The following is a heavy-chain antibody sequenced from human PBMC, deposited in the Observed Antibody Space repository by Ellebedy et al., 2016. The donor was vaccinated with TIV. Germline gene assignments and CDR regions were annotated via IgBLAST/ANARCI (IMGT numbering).Heavy chain of an antibody. CDR1: GGSISNYY. CDR3: ARMSKARYCSGVACYSFDY. Sequence: SETLSLTXTVSGGSISNYYWSWIRQPPGKGLEWISDMHNSGDSNFHPSLESRVTISADTSKNQFFLNLTSVTASDTAIYYCARMSKARYCSGVACYSFDYWGQGILVTVSS. J-gene: IGHJ4*02. D-gene: IGHD2-15*01. CDR2: MHNSGDS. V-gene: IGHV4-59*01.